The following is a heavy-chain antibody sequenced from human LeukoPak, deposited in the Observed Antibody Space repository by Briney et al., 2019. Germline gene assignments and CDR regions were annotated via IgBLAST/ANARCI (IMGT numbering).Heavy chain of an antibody. D-gene: IGHD6-19*01. Sequence: SETLSLTCTVSGGSISSSSYYWGWIRQPPGKGLEWIGSIYYSGSTYYNPSLKSRVTISVDTSKNQFSLKLSSVTAADTAVYYCARVQELAVAGIYAFDIWGQGTMVTVSS. CDR3: ARVQELAVAGIYAFDI. CDR1: GGSISSSSYY. J-gene: IGHJ3*02. V-gene: IGHV4-39*07. CDR2: IYYSGST.